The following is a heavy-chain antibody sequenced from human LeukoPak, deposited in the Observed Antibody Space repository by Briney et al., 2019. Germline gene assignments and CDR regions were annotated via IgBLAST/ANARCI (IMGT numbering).Heavy chain of an antibody. CDR3: ARGNWNYFYFDY. V-gene: IGHV3-20*04. J-gene: IGHJ4*02. Sequence: GGSLRLSCAASGFTFDDYGMSWVRQAPGKGLEWVSGINWNGGSTGYADSVKGRFTISRDNSKNTLYLQMGSLRAEDMAVYYCARGNWNYFYFDYWGQGTLVTVSS. CDR1: GFTFDDYG. CDR2: INWNGGST. D-gene: IGHD1-7*01.